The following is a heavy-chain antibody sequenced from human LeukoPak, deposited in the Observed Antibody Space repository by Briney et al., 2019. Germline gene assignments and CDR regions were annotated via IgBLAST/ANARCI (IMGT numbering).Heavy chain of an antibody. CDR1: GFIFSNYW. J-gene: IGHJ5*02. D-gene: IGHD2/OR15-2a*01. CDR3: TVIVTGS. V-gene: IGHV3-74*01. CDR2: ISGDGSRT. Sequence: GGTLRLSCTASGFIFSNYWTYWVRHAPATGLVWVSRISGDGSRTNYADSVKCRFTISRDNAKNTLYLQMNSLRVEDTAVYYCTVIVTGSWGQGTLVTVSS.